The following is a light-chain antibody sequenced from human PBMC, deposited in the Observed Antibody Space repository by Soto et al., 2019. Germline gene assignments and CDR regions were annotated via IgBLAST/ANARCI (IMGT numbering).Light chain of an antibody. CDR1: QSISSW. J-gene: IGKJ1*01. CDR2: DAS. CDR3: QQKT. Sequence: DIQMTQSPSTLSASVGDRVTITCRASQSISSWLAWYQQKPGKAPKLLIYDASSLESGVPSRFSGSGSVTEFTLKISSLPPDDFLTDYCQQKTFGQGTKVEIK. V-gene: IGKV1-5*01.